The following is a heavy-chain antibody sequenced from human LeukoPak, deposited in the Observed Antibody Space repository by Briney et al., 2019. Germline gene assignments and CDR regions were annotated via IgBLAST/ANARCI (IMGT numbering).Heavy chain of an antibody. J-gene: IGHJ4*02. V-gene: IGHV4-39*07. CDR3: ASLQTIAVAGFDY. Sequence: SETLSLTCTVSGGSISSSSYYWGWIRQPPGKGLEWIGSIYYSGSTYYNPSLKSRVTISVDTSKNQFSLKLSSVTAADTAVYCCASLQTIAVAGFDYWGQGTLVTVSS. CDR1: GGSISSSSYY. CDR2: IYYSGST. D-gene: IGHD6-19*01.